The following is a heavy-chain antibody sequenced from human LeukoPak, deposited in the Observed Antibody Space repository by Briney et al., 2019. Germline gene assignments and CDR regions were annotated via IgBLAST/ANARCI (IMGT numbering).Heavy chain of an antibody. D-gene: IGHD3-10*01. CDR3: TRDILGGSGTFDP. CDR1: GYTFTSYY. CDR2: INPDSGDT. V-gene: IGHV1-2*02. Sequence: EASVQVSCKASGYTFTSYYMHWVRQAPGQGLEWMGWINPDSGDTNYLQKFQGRVTMTRDTSISTAYMELSRLTSDDTAVYYCTRDILGGSGTFDPWGQGTLVTVSS. J-gene: IGHJ5*02.